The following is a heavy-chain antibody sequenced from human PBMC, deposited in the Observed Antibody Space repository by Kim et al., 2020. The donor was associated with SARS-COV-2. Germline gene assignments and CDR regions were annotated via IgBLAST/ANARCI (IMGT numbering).Heavy chain of an antibody. CDR3: ASPSCGGDCPFDY. J-gene: IGHJ4*02. CDR2: IIPIFGTA. D-gene: IGHD2-21*02. CDR1: GGTFSSYA. Sequence: SVKVSCKASGGTFSSYAISWVRQAPGQGLEWMGGIIPIFGTANYAQKFQGRVTITADESTSTAYMELSSLRSEDTAVYYCASPSCGGDCPFDYWGQGTLVTVSS. V-gene: IGHV1-69*13.